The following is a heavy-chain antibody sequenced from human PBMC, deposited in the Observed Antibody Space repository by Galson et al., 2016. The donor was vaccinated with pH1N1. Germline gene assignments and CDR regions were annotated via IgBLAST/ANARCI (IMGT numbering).Heavy chain of an antibody. V-gene: IGHV3-9*01. CDR2: ISWNSGSI. CDR1: GFTFDDYA. D-gene: IGHD3-9*01. CDR3: AKVVGHLSGYYDY. Sequence: SLRLSCADSGFTFDDYAMHWVRQAPGKGLEWVSGISWNSGSIGYADSVKGRFTISRDNAKNSLYLQMNSLRTEDTALYYCAKVVGHLSGYYDYWGQGTLVTVSS. J-gene: IGHJ4*02.